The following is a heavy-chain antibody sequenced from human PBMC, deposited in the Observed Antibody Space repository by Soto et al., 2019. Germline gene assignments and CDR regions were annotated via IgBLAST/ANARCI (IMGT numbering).Heavy chain of an antibody. Sequence: SETLSLTCTVSGGSISGSSYYWGWIRQPPGKGLEWIGNVYYGGSTYYNPSLKSRVTISVETSKSQFSLKLSSVTAADTAVYYCAGGDYYHSSGYYFYYYTMDVWGQGTTVTVSS. V-gene: IGHV4-39*01. CDR3: AGGDYYHSSGYYFYYYTMDV. J-gene: IGHJ6*02. D-gene: IGHD3-22*01. CDR2: VYYGGST. CDR1: GGSISGSSYY.